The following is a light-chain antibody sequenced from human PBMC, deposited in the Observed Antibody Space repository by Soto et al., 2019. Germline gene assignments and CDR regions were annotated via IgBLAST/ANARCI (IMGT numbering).Light chain of an antibody. Sequence: EIVMTQSPATLSVSPGERATLSCRASQTVSSSLAWNQQKPGQAPRLLIYGALTRATGVPARFTGSGSGTEFTLTISSLQSEDFAVYYCQQYSNWPRTFGQGTKVEIK. CDR2: GAL. CDR1: QTVSSS. CDR3: QQYSNWPRT. J-gene: IGKJ1*01. V-gene: IGKV3-15*01.